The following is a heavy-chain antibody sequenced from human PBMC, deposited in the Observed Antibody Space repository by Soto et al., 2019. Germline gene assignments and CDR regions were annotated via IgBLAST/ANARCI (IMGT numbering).Heavy chain of an antibody. J-gene: IGHJ4*02. CDR2: INPNSGGT. V-gene: IGHV1-2*02. CDR1: GYTFTGYY. CDR3: AREHYYDSSGHPYYFDY. Sequence: AASVKVSCKASGYTFTGYYMHWVRQAPGQGLEWMGWINPNSGGTNYAQKFQGRVTMTRDTSISTAYMELSRLRPDDTAVYYCAREHYYDSSGHPYYFDYWGQGTLVTVSS. D-gene: IGHD3-22*01.